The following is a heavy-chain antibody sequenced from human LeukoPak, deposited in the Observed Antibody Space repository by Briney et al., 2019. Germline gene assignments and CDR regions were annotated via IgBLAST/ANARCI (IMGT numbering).Heavy chain of an antibody. CDR3: ARGVLPPSLDY. CDR2: IDPKNGDT. CDR1: GYTFTGYW. Sequence: ASVKVSCKASGYTFTGYWIHWVRQAPQQGLEGMGWIDPKNGDTKYAQKIHDRVAMTRDMSINTVYMELSRLTSDDTAVYFCARGVLPPSLDYWGQGALVTVSS. J-gene: IGHJ4*02. V-gene: IGHV1-2*02. D-gene: IGHD1-14*01.